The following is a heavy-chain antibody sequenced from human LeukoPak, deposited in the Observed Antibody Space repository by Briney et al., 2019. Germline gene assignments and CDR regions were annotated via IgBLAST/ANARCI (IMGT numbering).Heavy chain of an antibody. V-gene: IGHV3-72*01. CDR2: SRNKANGYTT. CDR1: GFTFSDHY. Sequence: GGSLRLSCAASGFTFSDHYMDWVRQAPGEGLEWVGRSRNKANGYTTEYAASVKGRFTISRDDSKNSLYLQMNSLETEDTAVYYCARDKGYYDSSPPFDYWGQGTLVTVSS. CDR3: ARDKGYYDSSPPFDY. J-gene: IGHJ4*02. D-gene: IGHD3-22*01.